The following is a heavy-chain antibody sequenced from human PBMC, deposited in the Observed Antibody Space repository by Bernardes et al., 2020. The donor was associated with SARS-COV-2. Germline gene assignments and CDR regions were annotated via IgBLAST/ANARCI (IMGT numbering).Heavy chain of an antibody. CDR3: ARIDEVTGRDY. CDR2: ITSSGGTV. V-gene: IGHV3-48*01. CDR1: GFTFRMYK. Sequence: GGSLRLSCEASGFTFRMYKMNWVRQAPGKGLEWVSTITSSGGTVYYADAVKGRFTISRDNVKDLLYLQMNSLRAEDTAVYYCARIDEVTGRDYWGQGTMVTVSS. J-gene: IGHJ4*02. D-gene: IGHD6-19*01.